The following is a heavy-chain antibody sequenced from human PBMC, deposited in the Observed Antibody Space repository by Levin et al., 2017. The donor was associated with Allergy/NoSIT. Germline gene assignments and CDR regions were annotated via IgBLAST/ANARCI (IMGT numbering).Heavy chain of an antibody. Sequence: GGSLRLSCAASGFTFSSYSMNWVRQAPGKGLEWVSSISSSSSYIYYADSVKGRFTISRDNAKNSLYLQMNSLRAEDTAVYYCARTPPPHFIIAAAGLTYFDYWGQGTLVTVSS. D-gene: IGHD6-13*01. CDR1: GFTFSSYS. J-gene: IGHJ4*02. V-gene: IGHV3-21*01. CDR2: ISSSSSYI. CDR3: ARTPPPHFIIAAAGLTYFDY.